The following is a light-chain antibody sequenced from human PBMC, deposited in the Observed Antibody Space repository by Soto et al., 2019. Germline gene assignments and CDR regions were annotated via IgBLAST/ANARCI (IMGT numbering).Light chain of an antibody. J-gene: IGKJ1*01. CDR3: QQYGTSPQT. V-gene: IGKV3-20*01. CDR2: GAS. CDR1: QSVISSS. Sequence: EVVVTQSPATLSVSPGERATLSCRASQSVISSSLAWYQQKPGQAPRLLIYGASSRATGIPDRFSGSGSGTDFTLTISRLEPEDFAVYYCQQYGTSPQTFGQGTKVDIK.